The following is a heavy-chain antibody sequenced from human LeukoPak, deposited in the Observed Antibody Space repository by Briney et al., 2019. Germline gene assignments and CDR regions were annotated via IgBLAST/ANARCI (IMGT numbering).Heavy chain of an antibody. J-gene: IGHJ4*02. CDR2: IYYSGST. CDR3: ATSWDYYDSSGYYAPFDY. D-gene: IGHD3-22*01. V-gene: IGHV4-59*01. CDR1: GGSISSYY. Sequence: PSETLSLTCTVSGGSISSYYWSWIWQPPGKGLEWIGYIYYSGSTNYNPSLKSRVTISVDTSKNQFSLKLSSVTAADTAVYYCATSWDYYDSSGYYAPFDYWGQGTLVTVSS.